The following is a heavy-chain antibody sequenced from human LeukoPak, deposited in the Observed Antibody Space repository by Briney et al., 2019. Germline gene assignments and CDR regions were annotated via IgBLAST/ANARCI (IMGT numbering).Heavy chain of an antibody. CDR2: IYSSGST. J-gene: IGHJ4*02. D-gene: IGHD5-18*01. CDR3: VRGGYSYGYGLGLLDY. V-gene: IGHV4-61*10. CDR1: GGSISSGSYY. Sequence: PSETLSLTCTVSGGSISSGSYYWSWIRQPAGKGLEWIGRIYSSGSTNYNPSLKSRVTVSVDTSKNQFSLKLSSVTAADTAVYYCVRGGYSYGYGLGLLDYWGQGSLVTVS.